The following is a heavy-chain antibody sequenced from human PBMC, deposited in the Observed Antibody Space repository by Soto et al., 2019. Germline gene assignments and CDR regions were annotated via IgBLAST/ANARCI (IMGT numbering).Heavy chain of an antibody. CDR1: GGSISSYY. V-gene: IGHV4-34*01. CDR3: AKNWNWGSLVH. Sequence: SETLSLTYTVSGGSISSYYWSWIRQPPGKGLEWIGEINHSGSTNYNPSLKSRVTISVDTPKNQFSLKLSSVTAADTAVYYCAKNWNWGSLVHWGQGTLVTVSS. J-gene: IGHJ4*02. CDR2: INHSGST. D-gene: IGHD7-27*01.